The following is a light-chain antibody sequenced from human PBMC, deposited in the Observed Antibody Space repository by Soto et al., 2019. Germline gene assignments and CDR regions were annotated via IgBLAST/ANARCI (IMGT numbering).Light chain of an antibody. CDR3: QQYNNWPPWT. CDR1: QRVSSN. V-gene: IGKV3-15*01. J-gene: IGKJ1*01. Sequence: EIVMTQSPATLSVSPGERATHSCRASQRVSSNLAWYQQKPGQPPRLLIFGASTRSTGIRARFSVSGSGTEFTLTISSLQSEDFAVYYCQQYNNWPPWTFGQGTKVEIK. CDR2: GAS.